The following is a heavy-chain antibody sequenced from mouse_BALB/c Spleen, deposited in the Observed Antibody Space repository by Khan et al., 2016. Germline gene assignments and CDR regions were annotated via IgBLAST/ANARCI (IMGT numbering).Heavy chain of an antibody. V-gene: IGHV2-6*02. Sequence: QVQLKESGPGLVAPSQSLSITCTVSGFSLTSYGVHWVRQPPGKGLEWLVVIWSDGSTTYNSALKSRLSISKDNSKSQVFLKMNSLQTDDTAMYSCARRDGGGGAMDYWGQGTSVTVSS. CDR1: GFSLTSYG. D-gene: IGHD1-1*02. CDR2: IWSDGST. J-gene: IGHJ4*01. CDR3: ARRDGGGGAMDY.